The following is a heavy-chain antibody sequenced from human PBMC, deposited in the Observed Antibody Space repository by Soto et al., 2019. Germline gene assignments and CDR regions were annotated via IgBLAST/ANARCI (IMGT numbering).Heavy chain of an antibody. J-gene: IGHJ4*02. CDR3: ARARRHYYDSSGYYDPFDFDY. V-gene: IGHV2-70*01. D-gene: IGHD3-22*01. CDR1: GFSLSTSGMC. Sequence: KSGPTLVNPTQTLTLTCTFSGFSLSTSGMCVSWIRQPPGKALEWLALIDWDDDKYYSTSLKTRLTISKDTSKNQVVLTMTNMDPVDTATYYCARARRHYYDSSGYYDPFDFDYWGQGTLVTVSS. CDR2: IDWDDDK.